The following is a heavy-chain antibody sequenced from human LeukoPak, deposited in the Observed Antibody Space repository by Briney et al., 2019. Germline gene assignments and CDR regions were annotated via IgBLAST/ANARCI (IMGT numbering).Heavy chain of an antibody. Sequence: ASVKVSCKASGYTFTSYAMHWVRQAPGQRLEWMGWINAGNGNTKYSQKFQGRVTITRDTSASTAYMELSSLRAEDTALYYCAKDSPPMVATIRVPPVYDYWGQGTLVTVSS. CDR3: AKDSPPMVATIRVPPVYDY. D-gene: IGHD5-12*01. CDR1: GYTFTSYA. V-gene: IGHV1-3*01. CDR2: INAGNGNT. J-gene: IGHJ4*02.